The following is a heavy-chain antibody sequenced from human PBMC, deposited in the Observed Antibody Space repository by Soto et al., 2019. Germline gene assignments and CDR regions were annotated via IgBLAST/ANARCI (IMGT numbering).Heavy chain of an antibody. CDR2: ISSSRSYT. V-gene: IGHV3-11*05. Sequence: QVQLVASGGGLVKPGGSLRLSCAASGFTFSDYYMSWIRQAPGKGLEWVSYISSSRSYTNYADSVKGRFTISRDNAKNSLYLQMNSLRAEDTAVYYCARDKHRYSGYDYVDYWRQGTLVTVSS. CDR1: GFTFSDYY. CDR3: ARDKHRYSGYDYVDY. D-gene: IGHD5-12*01. J-gene: IGHJ4*02.